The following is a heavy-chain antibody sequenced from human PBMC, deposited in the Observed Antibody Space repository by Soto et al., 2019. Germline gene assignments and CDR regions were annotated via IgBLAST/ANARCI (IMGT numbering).Heavy chain of an antibody. J-gene: IGHJ6*02. D-gene: IGHD2-2*01. CDR3: ARAQCISTSCHYHGMDV. CDR2: IIPIFGTA. V-gene: IGHV1-69*13. CDR1: GGTFSSYA. Sequence: SVKVSCKASGGTFSSYAISWVRQAPGQGLEWMGGIIPIFGTANYAQKFQGRVTITADESTSTAYVELSSLRSEDTAVYYCARAQCISTSCHYHGMDVWGQGTTVTVSS.